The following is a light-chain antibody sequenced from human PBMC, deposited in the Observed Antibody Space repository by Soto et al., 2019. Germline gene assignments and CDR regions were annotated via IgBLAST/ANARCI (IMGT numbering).Light chain of an antibody. CDR3: QQYGSSPRT. CDR1: QSVRSSY. Sequence: EIVLTQSPGTLSLSPGERATLSCGASQSVRSSYLAWYQQKPGQAPRLLIYGASSRATGIPDRFSGSGSGTDFPLTISRLEPEDFAVYYCQQYGSSPRTFGQGTKVEIK. CDR2: GAS. J-gene: IGKJ1*01. V-gene: IGKV3-20*01.